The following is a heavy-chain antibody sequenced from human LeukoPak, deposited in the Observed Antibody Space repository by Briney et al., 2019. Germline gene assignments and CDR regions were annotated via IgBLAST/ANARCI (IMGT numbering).Heavy chain of an antibody. J-gene: IGHJ3*02. D-gene: IGHD2/OR15-2a*01. CDR2: IYYSGST. Sequence: SETLCLTCSVSGDSIRSSVYYWGWIRQPPGKGLEWIGSIYYSGSTYYNLSLKSRVTISVDTSKNQFSLKIYSVTATDTAIYYCARPTYTPFAFDIWGQGTMVTVSS. V-gene: IGHV4-39*01. CDR3: ARPTYTPFAFDI. CDR1: GDSIRSSVYY.